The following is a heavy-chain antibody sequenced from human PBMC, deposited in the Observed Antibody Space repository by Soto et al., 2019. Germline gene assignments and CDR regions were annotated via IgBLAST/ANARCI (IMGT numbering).Heavy chain of an antibody. V-gene: IGHV3-23*01. CDR3: AKDESLVTVADAFDI. CDR1: GFTFSSYA. D-gene: IGHD4-17*01. J-gene: IGHJ3*02. CDR2: ISGSGGST. Sequence: PGGSLRLSCAASGFTFSSYAMSWVRQAPGKGLEWVSAISGSGGSTYYADSVKGRFTISRDNSKNTLYLQMNSLRAEDTAVYYFAKDESLVTVADAFDIWGQGTMVTVSS.